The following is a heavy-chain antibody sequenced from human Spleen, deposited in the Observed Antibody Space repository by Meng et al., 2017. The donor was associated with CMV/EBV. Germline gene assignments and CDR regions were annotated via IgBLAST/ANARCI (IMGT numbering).Heavy chain of an antibody. V-gene: IGHV1-18*01. CDR3: ATLQTSSGWDDDY. CDR2: ISAYNGNT. CDR1: GYTFTSYG. D-gene: IGHD6-19*01. Sequence: QVQLVQSGAEVKKPGASVKVSCKASGYTFTSYGISWVRQAPGQGLEWMGWISAYNGNTNYAQKLQGRVTMTRDTSISTAYMELSRLRSDDTAVYYCATLQTSSGWDDDYWGQGTLVTVSS. J-gene: IGHJ4*02.